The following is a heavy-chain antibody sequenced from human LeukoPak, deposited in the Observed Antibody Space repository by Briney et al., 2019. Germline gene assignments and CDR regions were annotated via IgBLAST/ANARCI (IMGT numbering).Heavy chain of an antibody. V-gene: IGHV3-21*01. CDR1: GFTFSSYS. CDR2: ISSSSSYI. Sequence: PGGSLRLSCAASGFTFSSYSMNWVRQAPGKGLEWVSSISSSSSYIYYADSVKGRFTISRDNAKNSLYLQMNSLRAEDTAVYYCARGRNGEWELLNGYYFDYWGQGTLVTVSS. CDR3: ARGRNGEWELLNGYYFDY. J-gene: IGHJ4*02. D-gene: IGHD1-26*01.